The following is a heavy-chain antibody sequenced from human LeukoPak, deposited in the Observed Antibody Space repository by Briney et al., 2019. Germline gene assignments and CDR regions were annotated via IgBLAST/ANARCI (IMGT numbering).Heavy chain of an antibody. Sequence: SETLSLTCAVSGYSISSGYYRGWIRQPPGKGLEWIGSIYHSGSTYYNPSLKSRVTISVDTSKNQFSLKLSSVTAADTAVYYCARHGSGPLDYWGQGTLVTISS. V-gene: IGHV4-38-2*01. CDR1: GYSISSGYY. J-gene: IGHJ4*02. CDR3: ARHGSGPLDY. CDR2: IYHSGST.